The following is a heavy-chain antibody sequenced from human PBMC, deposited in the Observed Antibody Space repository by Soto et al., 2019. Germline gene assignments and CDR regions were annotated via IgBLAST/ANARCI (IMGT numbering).Heavy chain of an antibody. J-gene: IGHJ4*02. CDR3: ASTTAFDY. Sequence: EVQVVESGGGLVQPGGSLRLSCAASGFTVSSSYMSWVRQAPGKGLEWVSLIYSDGTTYYADSVKGRFTISRDNSKNTLYLEMNVLRAEDTAVYYCASTTAFDYWGQGTLVTVSS. CDR1: GFTVSSSY. D-gene: IGHD4-17*01. V-gene: IGHV3-66*01. CDR2: IYSDGTT.